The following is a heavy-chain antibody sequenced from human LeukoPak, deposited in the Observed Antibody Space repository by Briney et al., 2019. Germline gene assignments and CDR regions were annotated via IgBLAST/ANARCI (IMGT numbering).Heavy chain of an antibody. J-gene: IGHJ5*02. Sequence: SETLSLTCTVSGGSISSYYWSWIRQPPGKGLEWIGYIYYSGSTYYNPSLKSRVTISVDTSKNQFSLKLSSVTAADTAVYYCARDLDYYGSGTPRAWFDPWGQGTLVTVSS. D-gene: IGHD3-10*01. CDR1: GGSISSYY. V-gene: IGHV4-59*12. CDR2: IYYSGST. CDR3: ARDLDYYGSGTPRAWFDP.